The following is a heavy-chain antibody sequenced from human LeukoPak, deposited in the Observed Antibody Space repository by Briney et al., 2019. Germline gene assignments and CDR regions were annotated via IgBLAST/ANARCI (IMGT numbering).Heavy chain of an antibody. D-gene: IGHD3-22*01. J-gene: IGHJ4*02. CDR2: IKQDGSEK. V-gene: IGHV3-7*01. CDR3: ATGRLVSLY. Sequence: PGGSLRLSCAASGITFDSFWMTWVRQAPGRELEWLANIKQDGSEKNYVDSVKGRFSIARDNAKYSLYLQMNSLRAEDTAVYYCATGRLVSLYWGQGILVTVSS. CDR1: GITFDSFW.